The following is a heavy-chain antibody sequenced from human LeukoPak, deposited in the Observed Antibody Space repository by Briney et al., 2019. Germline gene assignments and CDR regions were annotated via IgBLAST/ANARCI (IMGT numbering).Heavy chain of an antibody. Sequence: GGSLRLSCAASGFIFSGSSMHWVRQAPGKGLEWVCFIRFDATNKYYADSVKGRFTISRDNSNNTLYLQLNNVRTEDTAVYYCARVGIVGAREDYFDYWGQGTLVTVSS. J-gene: IGHJ4*02. CDR3: ARVGIVGAREDYFDY. V-gene: IGHV3-30*02. D-gene: IGHD1-26*01. CDR2: IRFDATNK. CDR1: GFIFSGSS.